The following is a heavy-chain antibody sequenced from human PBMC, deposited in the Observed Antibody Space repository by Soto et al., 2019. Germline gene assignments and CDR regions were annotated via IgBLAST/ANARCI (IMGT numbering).Heavy chain of an antibody. CDR3: VRDRDLDRDMVHADL. CDR1: GFTLSGCS. Sequence: PGGSLRLSCEASGFTLSGCSMNLVRQAPGKGLEWLAYITIRTGNIVYADSVRGRFTISADNAENSVFLQMNSLRDEDTAVYFCVRDRDLDRDMVHADLWGQGTLVTVSS. J-gene: IGHJ4*01. V-gene: IGHV3-48*02. D-gene: IGHD5-18*01. CDR2: ITIRTGNI.